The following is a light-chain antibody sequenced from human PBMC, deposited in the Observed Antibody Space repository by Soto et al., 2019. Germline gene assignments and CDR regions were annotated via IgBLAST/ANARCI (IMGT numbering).Light chain of an antibody. V-gene: IGKV1-27*01. Sequence: DIQMTQSPTSLSASGGDRVTITCRASQSIRNFVAWYQQKPGKAPKLLIYAASTLQSGVPSRFSGSGSGTDLNLNINSMQPEEVATCSCQKDGSLPVFGPGAKVEIK. J-gene: IGKJ3*01. CDR1: QSIRNF. CDR2: AAS. CDR3: QKDGSLPV.